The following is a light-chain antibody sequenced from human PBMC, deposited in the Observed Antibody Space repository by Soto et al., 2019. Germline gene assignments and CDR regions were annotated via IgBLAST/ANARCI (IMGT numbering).Light chain of an antibody. CDR2: LNSDGSH. CDR3: QTWGTGIVV. V-gene: IGLV4-69*01. Sequence: QPVLTQSPSASAYLGASVKLTCTLSSGHISYAIAWHQQQPEKGPRYLMKLNSDGSHSKGDGIPDRFSGSSSGAERYLTISSRQSEDEADYHCQTWGTGIVVFGGGTKLTVL. CDR1: SGHISYA. J-gene: IGLJ2*01.